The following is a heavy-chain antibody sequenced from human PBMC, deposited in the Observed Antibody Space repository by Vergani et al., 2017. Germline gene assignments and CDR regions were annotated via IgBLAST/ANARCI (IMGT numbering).Heavy chain of an antibody. D-gene: IGHD3-10*01. Sequence: EVQLVESGGGLVQPGGSLRVSCAASGFTVRSNYMTWVRQAPGKGLEWVSVIYSGGTTYYADSVKARFTISRDNSKNTLYLQMNSLRAEDTAVYYCARGLSMDRGKIINYYYYAMDVWGQGTTVTVSS. CDR1: GFTVRSNY. CDR3: ARGLSMDRGKIINYYYYAMDV. V-gene: IGHV3-66*02. J-gene: IGHJ6*02. CDR2: IYSGGTT.